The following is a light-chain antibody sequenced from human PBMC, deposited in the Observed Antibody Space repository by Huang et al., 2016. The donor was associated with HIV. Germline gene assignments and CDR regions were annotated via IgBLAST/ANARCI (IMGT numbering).Light chain of an antibody. Sequence: DIVMTQSPATLSVSPGERATLSCRASQSVSSNLAWYQQKSGQAPRLLIYGASTRATGIPARFSGSGSGTEFTLTISSLQSEDFAVYYCQQYGNWPSFGGGTRVEIK. CDR2: GAS. V-gene: IGKV3-15*01. CDR3: QQYGNWPS. CDR1: QSVSSN. J-gene: IGKJ4*01.